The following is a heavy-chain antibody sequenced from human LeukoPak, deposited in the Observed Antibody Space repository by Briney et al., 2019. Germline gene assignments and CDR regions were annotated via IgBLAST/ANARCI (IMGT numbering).Heavy chain of an antibody. J-gene: IGHJ6*02. CDR3: AREVRFLEWYEDGMDV. CDR2: INPNSGGT. Sequence: ASVKVSCKASGYTFTGYYMHWVRQAPGQGLEWMGRINPNSGGTNYAQKFQGRVTVTRDTSISTAYMELSRLRSDDTAVYYCAREVRFLEWYEDGMDVWGQGTTVTVSS. CDR1: GYTFTGYY. V-gene: IGHV1-2*06. D-gene: IGHD3-3*01.